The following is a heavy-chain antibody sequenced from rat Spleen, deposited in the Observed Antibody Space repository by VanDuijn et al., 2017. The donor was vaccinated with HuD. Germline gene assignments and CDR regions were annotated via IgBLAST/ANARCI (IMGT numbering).Heavy chain of an antibody. CDR1: GFTFSDYY. V-gene: IGHV5-25*01. CDR3: ARRHYGYTDYFDY. J-gene: IGHJ2*01. D-gene: IGHD1-9*01. CDR2: ICTGGVNT. Sequence: EVQLVESDGGLVQPGRSLKLSCAASGFTFSDYYMAWVRQAPTKGLEWVASICTGGVNTYYRDSVKRRFTISRDNAKSTLYLQMDSLRSEDTATYDCARRHYGYTDYFDYWGQGLMVTVSS.